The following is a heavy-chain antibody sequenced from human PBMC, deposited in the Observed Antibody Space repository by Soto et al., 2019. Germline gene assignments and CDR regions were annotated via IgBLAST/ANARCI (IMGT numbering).Heavy chain of an antibody. CDR2: IIPIFTTT. V-gene: IGHV1-69*12. CDR3: AREVAADGTFRDNAFDI. J-gene: IGHJ3*02. D-gene: IGHD6-13*01. Sequence: HVHLVQSGAEVKKPGSSVKVSCKASAGTFSNHAINWVRQAPGQGLEWMGRIIPIFTTTNYAQKFQGRVTITADESTIPAYMEVSILKHDDTPVSYCAREVAADGTFRDNAFDIWAPGTSATVSS. CDR1: AGTFSNHA.